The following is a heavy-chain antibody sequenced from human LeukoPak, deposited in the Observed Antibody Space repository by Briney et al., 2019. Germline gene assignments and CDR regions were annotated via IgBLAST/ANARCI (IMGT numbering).Heavy chain of an antibody. CDR3: AKDPPFYGDYDYFDY. CDR1: GFTFSSYA. J-gene: IGHJ4*02. D-gene: IGHD4-17*01. Sequence: AGGSLRLSCAASGFTFSSYAMSWVCQAPGKGLEWVSAISGSGGSTYYADSVKGRFTISRDNSKNTLYLQMNSLRAEDTAVYYCAKDPPFYGDYDYFDYWGQGTLVTVSS. CDR2: ISGSGGST. V-gene: IGHV3-23*01.